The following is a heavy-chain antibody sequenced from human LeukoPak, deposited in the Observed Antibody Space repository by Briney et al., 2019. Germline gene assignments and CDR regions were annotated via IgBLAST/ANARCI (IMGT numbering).Heavy chain of an antibody. CDR3: AKIAAAGTVEYFQH. Sequence: GGSLRLSCAASGFTFSSYGMHWVRQAPGKGLKWVAVISYDGSNKYYADSVKGRFTISRDNSKNTLYLQMNSLRAEDTAVYYCAKIAAAGTVEYFQHWGQGTLVTVSS. CDR1: GFTFSSYG. CDR2: ISYDGSNK. J-gene: IGHJ1*01. D-gene: IGHD6-13*01. V-gene: IGHV3-30*18.